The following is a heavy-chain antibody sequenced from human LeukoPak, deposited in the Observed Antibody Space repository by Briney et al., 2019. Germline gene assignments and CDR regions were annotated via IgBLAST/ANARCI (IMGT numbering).Heavy chain of an antibody. J-gene: IGHJ4*02. Sequence: GALVKVSCKASGGTFSSYAISWVRQAPGQGLEWMGGIIPIFGTANYAQKFQGRVAITTDESTSTAYMELSSLRSEDTAVYYCARHTTNWNYGTFGVWGQGTLVTVSS. CDR2: IIPIFGTA. D-gene: IGHD1-7*01. CDR1: GGTFSSYA. CDR3: ARHTTNWNYGTFGV. V-gene: IGHV1-69*05.